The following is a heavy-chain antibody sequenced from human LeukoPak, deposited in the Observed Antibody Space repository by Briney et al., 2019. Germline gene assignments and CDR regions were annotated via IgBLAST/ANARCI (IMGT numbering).Heavy chain of an antibody. V-gene: IGHV1-8*01. CDR3: AIDHYGSGSYPDY. Sequence: ASVKVSCKASGYTFTRHDINWVRQATGQGLEWMGWMNPNTGNTGYAQKFQGRVTMTRDTSIRTAYMELSSLRYEDTALYYCAIDHYGSGSYPDYWGQGTLVTVSS. CDR1: GYTFTRHD. D-gene: IGHD3-10*01. J-gene: IGHJ4*02. CDR2: MNPNTGNT.